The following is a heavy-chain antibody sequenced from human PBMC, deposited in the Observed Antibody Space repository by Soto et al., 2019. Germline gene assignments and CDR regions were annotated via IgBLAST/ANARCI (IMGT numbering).Heavy chain of an antibody. Sequence: SETLSLTCTVSGGSISSGGYYWSWIRQHPGKGLEWIGYIYFSGSTYYNPSLKSRVTISVDTSKNQFSLKLSSVTAADTAVYYCARLHHWNYSLWGQATLVTVST. CDR2: IYFSGST. J-gene: IGHJ4*02. D-gene: IGHD1-7*01. CDR3: ARLHHWNYSL. V-gene: IGHV4-31*03. CDR1: GGSISSGGYY.